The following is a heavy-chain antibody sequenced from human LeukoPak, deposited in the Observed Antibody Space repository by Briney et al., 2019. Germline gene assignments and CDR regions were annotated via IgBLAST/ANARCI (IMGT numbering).Heavy chain of an antibody. Sequence: SETLSLTCTVSGGSISSYYWSWIRQPPGKGLEWIGYIYYSGSTNCNPSLKSRVTISVDTSKNQFSLKLSSVTAADTAVYYCARHGLDPTRFDYWGQGTLVTVSS. D-gene: IGHD3-9*01. CDR2: IYYSGST. J-gene: IGHJ4*02. CDR3: ARHGLDPTRFDY. CDR1: GGSISSYY. V-gene: IGHV4-59*08.